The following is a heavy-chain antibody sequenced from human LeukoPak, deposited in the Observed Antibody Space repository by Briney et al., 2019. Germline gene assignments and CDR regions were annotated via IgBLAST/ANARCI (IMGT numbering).Heavy chain of an antibody. CDR2: IKSKTDGETT. CDR3: AKEVRQASRGRYFDY. V-gene: IGHV3-15*01. D-gene: IGHD1-1*01. J-gene: IGHJ4*02. CDR1: GFTFTNAW. Sequence: GGSLRLSCVGSGFTFTNAWMSWVRQAPGKGLEWIGRIKSKTDGETTNYAEPVRGRFTISRDDSKSAVYLQMNSLKIEDTAVYYCAKEVRQASRGRYFDYWGQGTLVTVSS.